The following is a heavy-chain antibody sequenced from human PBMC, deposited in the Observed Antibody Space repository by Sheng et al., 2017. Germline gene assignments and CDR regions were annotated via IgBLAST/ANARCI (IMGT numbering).Heavy chain of an antibody. V-gene: IGHV4-39*07. CDR3: ARDLWFGESNAFDI. CDR2: IYYSGST. CDR1: GGSISSSSYY. Sequence: QLQLQESGPGLVKPSETLSLTCTVSGGSISSSSYYWGWIRQPPGKGLEWIGSIYYSGSTYYNPSLKSRVTISVDTSKNQFSLKLSSVTAADTAVYYCARDLWFGESNAFDIWGQGTMVTVSS. D-gene: IGHD3-10*01. J-gene: IGHJ3*02.